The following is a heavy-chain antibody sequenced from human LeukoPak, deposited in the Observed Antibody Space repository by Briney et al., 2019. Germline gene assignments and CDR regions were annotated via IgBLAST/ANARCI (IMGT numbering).Heavy chain of an antibody. V-gene: IGHV1-46*01. Sequence: ASVKVSCKASGYTFTSYYIHWVRQTPGQGLEWMGVINLNGGGTTYAQKFQGRVTMTRDTSTSTAYMELSSLRSEDTAVYYCARDMRAAAAPPLLGYWGQGTLVTVSS. CDR2: INLNGGGT. D-gene: IGHD6-13*01. J-gene: IGHJ4*02. CDR3: ARDMRAAAAPPLLGY. CDR1: GYTFTSYY.